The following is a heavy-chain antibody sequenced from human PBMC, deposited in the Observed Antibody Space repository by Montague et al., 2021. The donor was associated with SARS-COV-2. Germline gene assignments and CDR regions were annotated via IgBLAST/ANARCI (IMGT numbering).Heavy chain of an antibody. CDR2: IKQDGSQK. CDR3: ATELPGYYDDSGYYSAFDH. V-gene: IGHV3-7*05. J-gene: IGHJ4*02. D-gene: IGHD3-22*01. Sequence: SLSLSFSASGFTFSAFWMTWVRQAPGKGLEWVANIKQDGSQKYYLESVKGRFTISRDNAQNSLHLQMNSLRLEDTAVYYCATELPGYYDDSGYYSAFDHWGQGTLVSVSS. CDR1: GFTFSAFW.